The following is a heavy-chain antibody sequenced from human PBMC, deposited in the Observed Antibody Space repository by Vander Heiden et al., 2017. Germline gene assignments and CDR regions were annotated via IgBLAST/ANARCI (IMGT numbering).Heavy chain of an antibody. CDR2: ISSSSSYI. D-gene: IGHD6-19*01. CDR1: GFPFTSYS. J-gene: IGHJ4*02. V-gene: IGHV3-21*01. CDR3: ARGKTYSSGWYGSY. Sequence: EVQLVEPGGGLVKPGGSLRLSCAASGFPFTSYSMNWVRQAPGKGLEWVSSISSSSSYIYYADSVKGRFTISRDNAKNSLYLQMNSLRAEDTAVYYCARGKTYSSGWYGSYWGQGTLVTVSS.